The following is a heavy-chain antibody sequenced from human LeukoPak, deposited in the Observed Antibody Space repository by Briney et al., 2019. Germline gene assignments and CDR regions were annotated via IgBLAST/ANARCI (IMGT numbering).Heavy chain of an antibody. CDR2: IKSETDGGTT. J-gene: IGHJ6*02. V-gene: IGHV3-15*01. D-gene: IGHD1-1*01. CDR3: TTENWNDLTLYGLDV. CDR1: AFTFSNAW. Sequence: TGGSLRLSCPASAFTFSNAWMSWVRQAPGKGLEWVGRIKSETDGGTTDYAAPVKGRFSISRDDSKNTLYLQMNSLKTEDTAVYYCTTENWNDLTLYGLDVWGQGTAVTVSS.